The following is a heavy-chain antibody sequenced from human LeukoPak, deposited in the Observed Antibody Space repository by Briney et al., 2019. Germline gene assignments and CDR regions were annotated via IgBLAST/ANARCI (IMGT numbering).Heavy chain of an antibody. CDR1: GGSISSYY. CDR3: ARGLGGYSFFDP. V-gene: IGHV4-59*08. CDR2: IYYSGST. Sequence: SETLSLTCTVSGGSISSYYWSWIRQPPGKGLEWIGYIYYSGSTNYNPSLKSRVTISVDTFKNQFSLKLSSVTAADTAVYYCARGLGGYSFFDPWGQGTLVTVSS. J-gene: IGHJ5*02. D-gene: IGHD5-18*01.